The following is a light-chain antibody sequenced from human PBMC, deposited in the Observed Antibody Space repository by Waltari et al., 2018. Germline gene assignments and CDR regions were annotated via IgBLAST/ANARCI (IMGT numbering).Light chain of an antibody. CDR1: NNDIGSYNL. V-gene: IGLV2-23*02. J-gene: IGLJ2*01. CDR3: CSYAGTPRVV. CDR2: GVN. Sequence: QSALTPPAPVSGSPGQSITISCPGTNNDIGSYNLVSWYQQHPGKAPKSLIFGVNKRPSGVSNRFSGSKSGNTASLTVSGLHPEDEADYYCCSYAGTPRVVFGGGTKLTVL.